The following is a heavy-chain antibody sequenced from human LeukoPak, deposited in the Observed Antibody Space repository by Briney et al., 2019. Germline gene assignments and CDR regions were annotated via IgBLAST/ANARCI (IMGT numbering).Heavy chain of an antibody. CDR1: GGSISSSSYY. V-gene: IGHV4-39*07. CDR2: IYYSGST. Sequence: SETLSLTCTVSGGSISSSSYYWGWIRQPPGKGLEWIGSIYYSGSTYYIPSLKSRVTISVDTSKNQFSLKLSSVTAADTAVYYCARSLSSITMSNGAFDIWGQGTMVTVSS. J-gene: IGHJ3*02. CDR3: ARSLSSITMSNGAFDI. D-gene: IGHD3-10*02.